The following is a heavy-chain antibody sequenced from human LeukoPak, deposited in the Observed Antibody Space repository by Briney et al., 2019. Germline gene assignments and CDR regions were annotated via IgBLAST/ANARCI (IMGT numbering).Heavy chain of an antibody. D-gene: IGHD2-15*01. J-gene: IGHJ4*02. V-gene: IGHV1-46*01. CDR3: ARDLGIVVVVAATPGVDY. Sequence: ASVKVSCKASGYTFTSYYMHWVRQAPGQGLEWMGIINPSGGSTSYAQKFQGRVTMTRDTSTSTVYMELSSLRSGDTAVYYCARDLGIVVVVAATPGVDYWGQGTLVTVSS. CDR1: GYTFTSYY. CDR2: INPSGGST.